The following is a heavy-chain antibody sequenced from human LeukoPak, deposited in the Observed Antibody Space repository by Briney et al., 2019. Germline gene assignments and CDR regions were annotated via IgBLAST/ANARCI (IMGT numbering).Heavy chain of an antibody. D-gene: IGHD3-10*01. CDR3: ARTHVADDITMPG. Sequence: PGGSLRLSCAASGFTFSSYSMNWVRQAPGKGLEWVSCIGSSGNYIYYADSVKGRFTIPRDNAKNSLYLLMNSLRAEDTAVYYCARTHVADDITMPGWGQGTLVTVSS. CDR2: IGSSGNYI. J-gene: IGHJ4*02. V-gene: IGHV3-21*01. CDR1: GFTFSSYS.